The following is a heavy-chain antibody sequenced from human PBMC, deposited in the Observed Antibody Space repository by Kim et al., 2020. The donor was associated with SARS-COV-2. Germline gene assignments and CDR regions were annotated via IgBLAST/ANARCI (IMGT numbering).Heavy chain of an antibody. CDR1: GFTFDDYA. CDR2: ISWNSGSI. V-gene: IGHV3-9*01. CDR3: AKEGSSSWYRGDAFDI. Sequence: GGSLRLSCAASGFTFDDYAMHWVRQAPGKGLEWVSGISWNSGSIGYADSVKGRFTISRDNAKNSLYLQMNSLRAEDTALYYCAKEGSSSWYRGDAFDIWG. J-gene: IGHJ3*02. D-gene: IGHD6-13*01.